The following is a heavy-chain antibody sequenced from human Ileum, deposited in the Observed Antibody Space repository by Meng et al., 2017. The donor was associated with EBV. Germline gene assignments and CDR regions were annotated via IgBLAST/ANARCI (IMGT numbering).Heavy chain of an antibody. CDR1: GGYLSSSSW. V-gene: IGHV4-4*02. CDR3: ARESYSDSSGYYTLDY. Sequence: QGQRQEWGRGRVKPSGTMSFPCAAPGGYLSSSSWGSWVCQAPGKGLEWIGDIHHTEITNSNPSLKSRVTISVDKSKNQFSLKLSSVTAADTAVSYCARESYSDSSGYYTLDYWGQGSLVTVSS. J-gene: IGHJ4*02. CDR2: IHHTEIT. D-gene: IGHD3-22*01.